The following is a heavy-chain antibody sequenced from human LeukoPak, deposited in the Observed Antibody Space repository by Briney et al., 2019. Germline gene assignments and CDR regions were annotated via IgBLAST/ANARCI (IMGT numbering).Heavy chain of an antibody. CDR2: IYSSGST. J-gene: IGHJ5*02. V-gene: IGHV4-4*07. CDR1: GGSINSYY. Sequence: SETLSLTCIVSGGSINSYYWSWIRQPVGKGLEWIGRIYSSGSTNYNPSLKSRVSMSVDTSKNQFFLNLTSVPAADTAVYYCARVAGYSYGPINHWGQGTLVTVSS. CDR3: ARVAGYSYGPINH. D-gene: IGHD5-18*01.